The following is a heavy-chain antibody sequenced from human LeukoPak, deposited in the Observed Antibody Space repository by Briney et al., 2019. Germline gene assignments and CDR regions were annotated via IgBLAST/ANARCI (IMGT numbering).Heavy chain of an antibody. CDR2: IYSGGST. J-gene: IGHJ4*02. CDR3: ARDYDIVVVPAAMQV. Sequence: PGGSLRLSCAASGFTVSSYYMSWVRQAPGKGLEWVSVIYSGGSTYYADSVKGRFTIFRDNSKNTLYLQMNSLRAEDTAVYYCARDYDIVVVPAAMQVWGQGTLVTVSS. V-gene: IGHV3-53*01. CDR1: GFTVSSYY. D-gene: IGHD2-2*01.